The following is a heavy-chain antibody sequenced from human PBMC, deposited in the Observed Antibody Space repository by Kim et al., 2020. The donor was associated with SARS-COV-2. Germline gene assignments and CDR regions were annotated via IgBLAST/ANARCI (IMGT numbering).Heavy chain of an antibody. D-gene: IGHD3-3*01. Sequence: ASVKVSCKASGYTFTSYGISWVRQAPGQGLEWMGWISAYNGNTNYAQKLQGRVTMTTDTSTSTAYMELRSLRSDDTDVYYCARDLRSATSPNITIFGVDRFYGMDVWGQGTTVTVSS. CDR3: ARDLRSATSPNITIFGVDRFYGMDV. J-gene: IGHJ6*02. CDR2: ISAYNGNT. V-gene: IGHV1-18*04. CDR1: GYTFTSYG.